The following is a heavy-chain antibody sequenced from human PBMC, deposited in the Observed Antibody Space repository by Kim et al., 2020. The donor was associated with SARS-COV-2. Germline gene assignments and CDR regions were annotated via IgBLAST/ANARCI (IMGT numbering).Heavy chain of an antibody. Sequence: GGSLGLSCAASGFTVSSNYMSWVRQAPGKGLEWVSVIYSGGSTYYADSVKGRFTISRDNSKNTLYLQMNSLRAEDTAVYYCARGVWLVRDGYAFDIWGQGTMVTVSS. V-gene: IGHV3-53*01. CDR3: ARGVWLVRDGYAFDI. J-gene: IGHJ3*02. CDR2: IYSGGST. CDR1: GFTVSSNY. D-gene: IGHD6-19*01.